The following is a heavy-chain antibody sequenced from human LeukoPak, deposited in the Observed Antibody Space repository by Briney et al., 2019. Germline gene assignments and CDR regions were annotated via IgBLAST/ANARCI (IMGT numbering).Heavy chain of an antibody. J-gene: IGHJ4*02. CDR3: ARAESIVVVTY. V-gene: IGHV4-34*01. CDR2: INHSGST. D-gene: IGHD3-22*01. CDR1: GGSFSGYY. Sequence: KPSETLSLTCAVYGGSFSGYYWSWIRQPPGKGLEWIGEINHSGSTNYNPSLKSRVTISVDTSKNQFSLKLSSVAAADTAVYYCARAESIVVVTYWGQGTLVTVSS.